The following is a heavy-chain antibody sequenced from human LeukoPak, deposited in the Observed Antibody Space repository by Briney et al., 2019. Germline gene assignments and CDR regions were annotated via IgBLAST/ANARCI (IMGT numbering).Heavy chain of an antibody. J-gene: IGHJ4*02. V-gene: IGHV5-51*01. D-gene: IGHD2-21*02. Sequence: GESLKISCRGSGYSFTFYWIGWVRQMPGKGLEWMGIIYPGDSATRYSPSLQGQVTSSADKSISTAYPQWSSLKASDTAMYYFARAVAYCGGDCYYFDYWGQGTLVTVSS. CDR3: ARAVAYCGGDCYYFDY. CDR2: IYPGDSAT. CDR1: GYSFTFYW.